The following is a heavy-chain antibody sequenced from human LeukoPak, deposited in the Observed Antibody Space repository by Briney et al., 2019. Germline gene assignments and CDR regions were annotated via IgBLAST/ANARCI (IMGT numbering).Heavy chain of an antibody. V-gene: IGHV7-4-1*02. CDR2: INTNTGNP. J-gene: IGHJ4*02. D-gene: IGHD3-3*01. Sequence: GASVNVSFKASGYTFTSYAMNWVRQAPGQGLEWMGWINTNTGNPTYAQGFTGRFVFSLDTSVSTAYLQVSSLKAEDTAVYYCAREIGTYYDFWSGYYNTRTFDYWGQGTLVTVSS. CDR1: GYTFTSYA. CDR3: AREIGTYYDFWSGYYNTRTFDY.